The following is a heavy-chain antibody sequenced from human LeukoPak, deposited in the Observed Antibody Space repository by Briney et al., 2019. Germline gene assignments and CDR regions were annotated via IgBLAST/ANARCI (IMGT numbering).Heavy chain of an antibody. CDR2: ISYDGSNK. J-gene: IGHJ4*02. V-gene: IGHV3-30*04. CDR3: AMPHDTEYYFDY. Sequence: GGSLRLSCAASGFTFSSYAMHWVRQAPGKGLEWVAVISYDGSNKYYAGSVKGRFTISRDNSKNTLYLQMNSLRAEDTAVYYCAMPHDTEYYFDYWGQGTLVTVSS. CDR1: GFTFSSYA.